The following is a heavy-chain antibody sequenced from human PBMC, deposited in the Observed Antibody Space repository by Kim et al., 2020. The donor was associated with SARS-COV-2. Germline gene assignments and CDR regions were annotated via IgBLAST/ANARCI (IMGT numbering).Heavy chain of an antibody. Sequence: SETLSLTCAVYGGSFSGYYWSWIRQPPGKGLEWIGEINHSGSTNYNPSLKSRVTISVDTSKNQFSLKLSSVTAADTAVYYCARGFPIMGVRGVHLDYWGQGTLVTVSS. CDR2: INHSGST. V-gene: IGHV4-34*01. D-gene: IGHD3-10*01. J-gene: IGHJ4*02. CDR1: GGSFSGYY. CDR3: ARGFPIMGVRGVHLDY.